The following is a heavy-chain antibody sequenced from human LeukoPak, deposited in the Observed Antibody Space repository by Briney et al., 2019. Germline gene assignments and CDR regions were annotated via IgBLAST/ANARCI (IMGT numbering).Heavy chain of an antibody. CDR1: GFTFSSYA. J-gene: IGHJ5*02. D-gene: IGHD6-13*01. Sequence: GGSLRLSCAASGFTFSSYAMSWVRQAPGKGLEWVSAISGSGGSTYYADSVKGRFTISRDNSKNTLYLQMNSLRAEDTAVYYCARGVKYAQYSSSYWFDPWGQGTLVTVSS. CDR3: ARGVKYAQYSSSYWFDP. V-gene: IGHV3-23*01. CDR2: ISGSGGST.